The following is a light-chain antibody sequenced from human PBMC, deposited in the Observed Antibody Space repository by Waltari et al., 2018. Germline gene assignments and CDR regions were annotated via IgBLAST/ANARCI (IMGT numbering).Light chain of an antibody. CDR3: QHHGSSPP. CDR1: QSLSSNY. Sequence: ELVLTQSPGTLSLSPGESATLSCRASQSLSSNYVAWYQQKPGQPPRLLISAASRRATGIPDRFSGSGSGTDFTLTIRRLEPGDFAVYYCQHHGSSPPFGGGTKVEI. V-gene: IGKV3-20*01. J-gene: IGKJ4*01. CDR2: AAS.